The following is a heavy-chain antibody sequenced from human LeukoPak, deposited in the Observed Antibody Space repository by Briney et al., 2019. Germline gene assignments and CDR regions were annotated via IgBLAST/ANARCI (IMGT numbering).Heavy chain of an antibody. Sequence: GGSLRLSCAASGFTLSTYNMKWVRQAPRKGLEWVSSISTSSSYIYYADSVKGRFTISRDNAKNSLYLQMNSLRAEDTAVYYCARQKYQRGPDVSYFDYWGQGTLVTVSS. V-gene: IGHV3-21*01. CDR1: GFTLSTYN. CDR2: ISTSSSYI. CDR3: ARQKYQRGPDVSYFDY. D-gene: IGHD2-8*01. J-gene: IGHJ4*02.